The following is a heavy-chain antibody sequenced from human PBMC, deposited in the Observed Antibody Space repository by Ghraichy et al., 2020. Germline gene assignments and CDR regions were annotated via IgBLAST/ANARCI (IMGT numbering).Heavy chain of an antibody. Sequence: GGSLRLSCAASGFTVSSNYMSWVRQAPGKGLEWVSVIYSGGSTYYADSVKGRFTISRDNSKNTLYLQMNSLRAEDTAVYYCARDSTTESGFYYYGMDVWGQGTTVTVSS. CDR1: GFTVSSNY. CDR2: IYSGGST. CDR3: ARDSTTESGFYYYGMDV. D-gene: IGHD2/OR15-2a*01. J-gene: IGHJ6*02. V-gene: IGHV3-53*01.